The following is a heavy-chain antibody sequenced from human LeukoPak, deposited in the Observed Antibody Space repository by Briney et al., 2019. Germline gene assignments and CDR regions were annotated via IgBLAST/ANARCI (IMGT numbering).Heavy chain of an antibody. J-gene: IGHJ4*02. Sequence: KSSEALSLTCTVSGDSISSGSYYWSWIRQPAGKGLEWIGRIYTSGSTNYNPSLKSRVTISVDTSKNQFSLKLSSVTAADTAVYFCARNSCSGGSCYDNRGYFAHWGQGTLVTVSS. V-gene: IGHV4-61*02. CDR3: ARNSCSGGSCYDNRGYFAH. CDR2: IYTSGST. CDR1: GDSISSGSYY. D-gene: IGHD2-15*01.